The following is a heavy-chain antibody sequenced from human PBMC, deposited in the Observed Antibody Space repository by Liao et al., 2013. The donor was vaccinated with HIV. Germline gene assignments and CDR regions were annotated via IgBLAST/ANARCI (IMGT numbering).Heavy chain of an antibody. J-gene: IGHJ5*02. Sequence: QVQLQQWGAGLLKPSETLSLTCAVYGGSFSGYYWSWIRQPPGKGLEWIGEINHSGSTNYNPSLKSRVTISVDTSKSQFSLNLSSVTAADTAVYYCAREVKNYASGTLQGPFDPWGQGTLVIVSS. CDR2: INHSGST. V-gene: IGHV4-34*01. D-gene: IGHD3-10*01. CDR1: GGSFSGYY. CDR3: AREVKNYASGTLQGPFDP.